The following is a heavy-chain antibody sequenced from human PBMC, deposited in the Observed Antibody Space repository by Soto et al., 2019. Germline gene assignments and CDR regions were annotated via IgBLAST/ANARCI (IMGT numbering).Heavy chain of an antibody. CDR3: ARLIRSGWPTSYYYYGMDV. Sequence: GESLKISCKGSGYSFTSYWVGWVRQMPGKGLEWMGIIYPGDSDTRYSPSFQGQVTISADKSISTAYLQWSSLKASDTAMYYCARLIRSGWPTSYYYYGMDVWGQGTTVTVYS. CDR1: GYSFTSYW. CDR2: IYPGDSDT. V-gene: IGHV5-51*01. J-gene: IGHJ6*02. D-gene: IGHD6-19*01.